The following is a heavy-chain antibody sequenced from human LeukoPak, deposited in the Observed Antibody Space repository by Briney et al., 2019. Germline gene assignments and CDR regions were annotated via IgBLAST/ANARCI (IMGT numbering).Heavy chain of an antibody. CDR2: ISSVSGYI. V-gene: IGHV3-21*01. Sequence: GGSLRLSCATSGFTFSSYTMSWVRQAPGKGLEWGSSISSVSGYIKYADSVKGRFTISRDNAENSVFLQMSSLRVDDTALYYCVRGWFDFWGQGTPVTVSS. J-gene: IGHJ5*01. CDR3: VRGWFDF. CDR1: GFTFSSYT.